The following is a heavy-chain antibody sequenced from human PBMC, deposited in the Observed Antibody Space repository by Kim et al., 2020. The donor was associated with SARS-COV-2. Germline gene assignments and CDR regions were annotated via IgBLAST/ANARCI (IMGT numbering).Heavy chain of an antibody. CDR3: ASPLAFSVAGYYYYYGMDV. CDR1: GYTFTGYY. Sequence: ASVKVSCKASGYTFTGYYMHWVRQAPGQGLEWMGWINPNSGGTNYAQKFQGRVTMTRDTSISTAYMELSRLRSDDTAVYYCASPLAFSVAGYYYYYGMDVWGQGTTVTVSS. D-gene: IGHD6-19*01. CDR2: INPNSGGT. V-gene: IGHV1-2*02. J-gene: IGHJ6*02.